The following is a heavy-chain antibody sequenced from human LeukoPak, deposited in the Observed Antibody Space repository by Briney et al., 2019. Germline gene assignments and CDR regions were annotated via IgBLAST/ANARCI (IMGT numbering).Heavy chain of an antibody. D-gene: IGHD5-18*01. J-gene: IGHJ6*02. CDR3: AKSRGYSYAYYGMDV. V-gene: IGHV4-59*01. Sequence: TSETLSLTCAVYGGSFSGYYWSWLRQPPGKGLEWIGYIYYSGSTNYNPSLKSRVTISVDTSKNQFSLKLSSVTAADTAVYYCAKSRGYSYAYYGMDVWGQGTTVTVSS. CDR1: GGSFSGYY. CDR2: IYYSGST.